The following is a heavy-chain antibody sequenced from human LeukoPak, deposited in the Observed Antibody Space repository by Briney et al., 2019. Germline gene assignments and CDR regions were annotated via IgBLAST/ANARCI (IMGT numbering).Heavy chain of an antibody. J-gene: IGHJ6*02. CDR1: GFTFSNAW. V-gene: IGHV3-33*08. CDR3: ARDRPYYGSGSYRNYYYYYGMDV. CDR2: IWYDGSNK. Sequence: GGSLRLSCAASGFTFSNAWMSWVRQAPGKGLEWVAVIWYDGSNKYYADSVKGRFTISRDNSKNTLYLQMNSLRAEDTAVYYCARDRPYYGSGSYRNYYYYYGMDVWGRGTTVTVSS. D-gene: IGHD3-10*01.